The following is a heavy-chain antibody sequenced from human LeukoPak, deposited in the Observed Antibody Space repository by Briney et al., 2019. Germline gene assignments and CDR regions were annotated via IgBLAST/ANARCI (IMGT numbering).Heavy chain of an antibody. Sequence: SQTLSLTCALSVDSLSSNSATSNWTRQSPWSGLEWLGWTFYRSRCLNEYAVYVKGRITVNPDTSKHQFSQQLHSVSPEDTAVYYCVRDSGMGLDAFDIWGQGTMVTVSS. CDR2: TFYRSRCLN. CDR1: VDSLSSNSAT. J-gene: IGHJ3*02. CDR3: VRDSGMGLDAFDI. D-gene: IGHD3-10*01. V-gene: IGHV6-1*01.